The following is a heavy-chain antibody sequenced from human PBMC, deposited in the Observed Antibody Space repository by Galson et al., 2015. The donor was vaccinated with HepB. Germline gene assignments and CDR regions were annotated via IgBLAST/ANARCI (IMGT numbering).Heavy chain of an antibody. CDR1: GGTFSSYA. J-gene: IGHJ6*03. CDR3: ARAPLFLYCSSTSCYQYYYMDV. V-gene: IGHV1-69*13. D-gene: IGHD2-2*01. CDR2: IIPIFGTA. Sequence: SVKVSCKASGGTFSSYAISWVRQAPGQGLEWMGGIIPIFGTANYAQKFQGRVTITADESTSTAYMELSSLRSEDTAVYYCARAPLFLYCSSTSCYQYYYMDVWGKGTTVTVSS.